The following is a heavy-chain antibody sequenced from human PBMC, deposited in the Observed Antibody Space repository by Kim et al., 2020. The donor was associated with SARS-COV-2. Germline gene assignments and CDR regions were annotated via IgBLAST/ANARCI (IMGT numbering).Heavy chain of an antibody. V-gene: IGHV3-9*01. CDR1: GFTFDDYA. D-gene: IGHD6-19*01. CDR2: ISWNSGSI. CDR3: AKAAVAGDYYYYYGMDV. Sequence: GGSLRLSCAASGFTFDDYAMHWVRQAPGKGLEWVSGISWNSGSIGYADSVKGRFTISRDNAKNSLYLQMNSLRAEDTALYYCAKAAVAGDYYYYYGMDVWGQGTTVTVSS. J-gene: IGHJ6*02.